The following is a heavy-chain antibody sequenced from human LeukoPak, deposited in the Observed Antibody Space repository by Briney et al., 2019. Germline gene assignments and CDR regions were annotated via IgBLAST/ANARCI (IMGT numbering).Heavy chain of an antibody. J-gene: IGHJ6*02. Sequence: ASVKVSCKASGYTFSSYGISWVRQAPGQGLDWMGWISANNGNTNYAQKLQGRVTMTTDTSASTAYMELSSLRSEDTAVYYCARYFEVYYYYGMDVWGQGTTVTVSS. D-gene: IGHD3-9*01. CDR2: ISANNGNT. V-gene: IGHV1-18*01. CDR3: ARYFEVYYYYGMDV. CDR1: GYTFSSYG.